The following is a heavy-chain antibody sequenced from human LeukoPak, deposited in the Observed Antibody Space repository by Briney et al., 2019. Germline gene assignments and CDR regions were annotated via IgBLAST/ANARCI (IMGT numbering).Heavy chain of an antibody. CDR3: AKDVRVGVTPCFDY. D-gene: IGHD1-26*01. CDR2: LSGRDGTT. J-gene: IGHJ4*02. V-gene: IGHV3-23*01. CDR1: GFTFSSFD. Sequence: GGSLRLSCAASGFTFSSFDMRWVRQTPGKGLEWVTTLSGRDGTTHYADSVQGRFTISRDNSKNTLYLEMSSLRVGDTAVYYCAKDVRVGVTPCFDYWGQGTPVTVSS.